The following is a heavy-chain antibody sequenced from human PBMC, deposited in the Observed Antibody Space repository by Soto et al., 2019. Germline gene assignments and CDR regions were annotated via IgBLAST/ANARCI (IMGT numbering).Heavy chain of an antibody. V-gene: IGHV3-30*18. Sequence: QVQLVESGGGVVQPGRSLRLSRAASGFTFSSYGMHWVRQAPGKGLEWVAVISYDGSNKYYADSVKGRFTISRDNSKNTLYLQMNSLRAEDTAVYYCAKGGYSGYDLKGGFDYWGQGTLVTVSS. D-gene: IGHD5-12*01. CDR2: ISYDGSNK. CDR3: AKGGYSGYDLKGGFDY. CDR1: GFTFSSYG. J-gene: IGHJ4*02.